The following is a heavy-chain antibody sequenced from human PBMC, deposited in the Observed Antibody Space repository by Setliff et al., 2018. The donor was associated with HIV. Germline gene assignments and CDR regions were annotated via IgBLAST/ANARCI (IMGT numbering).Heavy chain of an antibody. V-gene: IGHV1-2*02. Sequence: GASVKVSCKASGYTFTDYYIHWVRQAPGQGLEWMGWINPNSSDTNYAQKFQGRVTMTRDTSTSTAYMDLSRLRSDDTAVYYCARRVPPIPSGDLDYWGQGTLVTVSS. J-gene: IGHJ4*02. CDR1: GYTFTDYY. CDR3: ARRVPPIPSGDLDY. CDR2: INPNSSDT. D-gene: IGHD4-17*01.